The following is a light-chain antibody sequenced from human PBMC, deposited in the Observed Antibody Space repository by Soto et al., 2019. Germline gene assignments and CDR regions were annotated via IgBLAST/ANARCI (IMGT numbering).Light chain of an antibody. Sequence: SYELTQPPSLSVAPGKTATITCGGTSIGTKSVHWFQQRPGQAPILVMSYDSDRPSGIPERFSGSNSGNTATLTISRVEAVDEADYYCQVWDRSSDHVLFGGGTKLTVL. CDR3: QVWDRSSDHVL. CDR2: YDS. CDR1: SIGTKS. J-gene: IGLJ2*01. V-gene: IGLV3-21*04.